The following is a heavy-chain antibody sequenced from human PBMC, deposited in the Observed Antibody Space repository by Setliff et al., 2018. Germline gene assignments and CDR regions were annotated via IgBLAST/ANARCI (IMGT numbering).Heavy chain of an antibody. Sequence: GGSLRLSCVASGFTFSSYGMTWVRQAQGKGLEWISYISTSSSTIYYADSVKGRFTISRDNSKNTLYLQMNSLRAEDTAVYYCAKETLGFCSGVSCYGLDYWGQGTLVTVSS. CDR2: ISTSSSTI. V-gene: IGHV3-48*01. CDR1: GFTFSSYG. CDR3: AKETLGFCSGVSCYGLDY. D-gene: IGHD2-15*01. J-gene: IGHJ4*02.